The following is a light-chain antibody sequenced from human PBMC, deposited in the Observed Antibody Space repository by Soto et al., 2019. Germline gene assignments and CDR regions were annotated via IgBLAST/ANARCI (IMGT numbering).Light chain of an antibody. CDR1: QSVNIY. CDR2: DVA. J-gene: IGKJ4*01. CDR3: QQRNSWPPLT. V-gene: IGKV3-11*01. Sequence: EIVLTQSPATLSLSPGETATLSCRASQSVNIYLAWYQHKLGQAPRLLIYDVATRATGIPARFSGSGSGTDFTLTISSLEPEDSSIYYCQQRNSWPPLTFGGGNKVEIK.